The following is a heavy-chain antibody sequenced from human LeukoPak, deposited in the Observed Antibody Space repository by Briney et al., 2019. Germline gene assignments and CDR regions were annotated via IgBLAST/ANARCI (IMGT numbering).Heavy chain of an antibody. CDR2: IYHSGST. V-gene: IGHV4-38-2*02. Sequence: PSQTPSPTCALSGSSISSGYSWGWIRQPPGKGLEWIGSIYHSGSTYYNPYLKRRVTISVDTSKNQFSLKLSSVTAADAAVYYCARESGSSDWFDPWGQGTLVTVSS. CDR3: ARESGSSDWFDP. CDR1: GSSISSGYS. J-gene: IGHJ5*02. D-gene: IGHD1-26*01.